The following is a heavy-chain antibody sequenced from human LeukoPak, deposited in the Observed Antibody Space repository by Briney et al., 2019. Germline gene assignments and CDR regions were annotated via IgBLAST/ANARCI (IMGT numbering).Heavy chain of an antibody. Sequence: GGSLRLSCAVSGFTFSSYSMNWVRQAPGKGLEWVSYISSSSSTIYYADSVKGRFTISRDNAKNSLYLQMNSLRAEDTAVYYCARDQYCSGGSCYWSAAFDIWGQGTMVTVSS. CDR1: GFTFSSYS. CDR2: ISSSSSTI. V-gene: IGHV3-48*01. CDR3: ARDQYCSGGSCYWSAAFDI. D-gene: IGHD2-15*01. J-gene: IGHJ3*02.